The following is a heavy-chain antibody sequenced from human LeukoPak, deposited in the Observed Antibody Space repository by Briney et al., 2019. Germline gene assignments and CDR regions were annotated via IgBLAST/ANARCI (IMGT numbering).Heavy chain of an antibody. Sequence: GGSLRLSCAASGFTFTTYWMSWVRQAPGKGLEWVANIRQDGSEKYYMDSVKGRFTISRDNAKNSLFLQMNGLRAEDTAVYYCASRAHFWSGPGGWGQGTLVTVSS. CDR2: IRQDGSEK. CDR1: GFTFTTYW. CDR3: ASRAHFWSGPGG. V-gene: IGHV3-7*01. D-gene: IGHD3-3*02. J-gene: IGHJ4*02.